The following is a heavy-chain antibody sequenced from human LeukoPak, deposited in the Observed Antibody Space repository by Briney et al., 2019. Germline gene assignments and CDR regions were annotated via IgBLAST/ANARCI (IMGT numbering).Heavy chain of an antibody. CDR1: GGSISSSSYY. D-gene: IGHD3-3*01. Sequence: SETLSLTCTVSGGSISSSSYYWGWIRQPPGKGLEWIGSIYYSGSTYYSPSLKSRVTISVDTSKNQFSLKLSSVTAADTAVYYCARHYEIRPTYYDFWSGYYTRVPWFDPWGQGTLVTVSS. J-gene: IGHJ5*02. CDR3: ARHYEIRPTYYDFWSGYYTRVPWFDP. V-gene: IGHV4-39*01. CDR2: IYYSGST.